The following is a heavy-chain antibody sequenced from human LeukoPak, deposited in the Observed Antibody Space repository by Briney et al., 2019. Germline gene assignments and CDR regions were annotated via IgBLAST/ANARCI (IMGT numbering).Heavy chain of an antibody. CDR2: ISGSGGNT. J-gene: IGHJ4*02. CDR1: GFTFSSYT. V-gene: IGHV3-23*01. Sequence: GGSLRLSCAASGFTFSSYTMSWVRQAPGKGLEWVSAISGSGGNTYYADSVKGRFTISRDNSKNTLYLQMNSLRAEDTAVYYCAKGGPVGPRLRFDYWGQGTLVTVSS. CDR3: AKGGPVGPRLRFDY. D-gene: IGHD1-26*01.